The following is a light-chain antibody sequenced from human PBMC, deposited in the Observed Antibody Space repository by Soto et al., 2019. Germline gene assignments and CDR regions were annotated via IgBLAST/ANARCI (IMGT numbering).Light chain of an antibody. V-gene: IGKV1-5*03. CDR2: MAS. J-gene: IGKJ1*01. Sequence: DIQMTQSPSTLSASVGDRVTIACRASQSISSWLAWYQQKPGKAPKLLIYMASRLEGGVPSRFSGSGSGTEFTLTISSLQPDDFATYYCQQYNLYSTFGQGTRVEVK. CDR1: QSISSW. CDR3: QQYNLYST.